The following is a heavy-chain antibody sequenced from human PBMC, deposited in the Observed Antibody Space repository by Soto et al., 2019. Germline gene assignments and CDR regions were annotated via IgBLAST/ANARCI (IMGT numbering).Heavy chain of an antibody. CDR3: AKWVHVVVPAAIRGSWYYYGMDV. D-gene: IGHD2-2*02. Sequence: GGSLRLSCAASGFTFSSYAMSWVRQASGKGLEWVSAISGSGGSTYYADSVKGRFTISRDNSKNTLYLQMNSLRAGDTAVYYCAKWVHVVVPAAIRGSWYYYGMDVWGQGTTVTVSS. V-gene: IGHV3-23*01. CDR1: GFTFSSYA. CDR2: ISGSGGST. J-gene: IGHJ6*02.